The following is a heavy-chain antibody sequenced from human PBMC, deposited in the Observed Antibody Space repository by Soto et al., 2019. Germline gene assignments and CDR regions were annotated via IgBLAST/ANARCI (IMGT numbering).Heavy chain of an antibody. CDR2: ISAYNSNT. D-gene: IGHD2-15*01. Sequence: ASVKVSCKASGNPFISYAISWVRQAPGQGLEWMGWISAYNSNTKYAQKFQGRVTMTTDTSTSTAYMELRSLTSDDTALYYCAREGFCSSGSCALYSHDYFGMDVWGQGTTVTVSS. J-gene: IGHJ6*02. CDR1: GNPFISYA. CDR3: AREGFCSSGSCALYSHDYFGMDV. V-gene: IGHV1-18*04.